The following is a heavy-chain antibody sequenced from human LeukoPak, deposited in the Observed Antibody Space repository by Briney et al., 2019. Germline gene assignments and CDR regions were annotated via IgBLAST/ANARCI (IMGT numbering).Heavy chain of an antibody. J-gene: IGHJ6*02. CDR2: VHHSGTT. CDR3: ARDWRGMDV. V-gene: IGHV4-59*01. Sequence: SETLSLTCSVFADSMNNYYWNWIRQPPGKGLEWIGFVHHSGTTNYNPSLKSRVTILIETSKNQFSLKLSSVTAADTAVYYCARDWRGMDVWGQGTTVTVSS. CDR1: ADSMNNYY. D-gene: IGHD3-3*01.